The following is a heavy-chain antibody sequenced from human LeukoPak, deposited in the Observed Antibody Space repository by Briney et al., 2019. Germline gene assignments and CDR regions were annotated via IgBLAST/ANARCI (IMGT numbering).Heavy chain of an antibody. CDR2: ISYDGSNK. CDR3: AKDIAAAGSY. CDR1: GFTFSSYG. Sequence: PGRSLRLSCAASGFTFSSYGMHWVRQAPGKGLERVAVISYDGSNKYYADSVKGRFTISRDNSKNTLYLQMNSLRAEDTAVYYCAKDIAAAGSYWGQGTLVTVSS. V-gene: IGHV3-30*18. J-gene: IGHJ4*02. D-gene: IGHD6-13*01.